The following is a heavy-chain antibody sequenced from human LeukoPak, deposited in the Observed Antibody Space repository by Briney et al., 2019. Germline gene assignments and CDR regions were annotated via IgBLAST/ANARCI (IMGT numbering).Heavy chain of an antibody. CDR1: GGSFSGYY. J-gene: IGHJ6*03. Sequence: SETLSLTCAVYGGSFSGYYWSWIRQPPGKGLEWIGEINHSGSTNYNPSLKSRVTISVDTSKNQFSLELSSVTAADTAVYYCARKGGYYYYYMDVWGKGTTVTVSS. D-gene: IGHD3-16*01. V-gene: IGHV4-34*01. CDR2: INHSGST. CDR3: ARKGGYYYYYMDV.